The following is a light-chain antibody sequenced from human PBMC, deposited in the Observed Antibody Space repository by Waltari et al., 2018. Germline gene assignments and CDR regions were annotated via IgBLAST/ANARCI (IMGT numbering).Light chain of an antibody. CDR3: QQYNDWPQT. V-gene: IGKV3-15*01. J-gene: IGKJ1*01. Sequence: EIVLTQSPATLSLSPGERATLSCRASQSVSSYLAWYQQKPGQAPRLLIYDASNRATGVPARFSGSGSGTEFTLTISSLQSEDFAVFYCQQYNDWPQTFGQGTRVEI. CDR1: QSVSSY. CDR2: DAS.